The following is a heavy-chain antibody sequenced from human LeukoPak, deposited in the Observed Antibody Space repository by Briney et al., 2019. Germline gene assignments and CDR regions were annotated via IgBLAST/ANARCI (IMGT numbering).Heavy chain of an antibody. CDR1: GFTFSGHD. V-gene: IGHV3-21*01. CDR3: ARGSREHGLDS. J-gene: IGHJ4*02. D-gene: IGHD1-26*01. Sequence: GGSLRLSCAASGFTFSGHDMNWVRQAPGKGLEWVSYINSDSIYIFYADSVKGRFTTSRDYAKNSLYLQMNSLTAEDTAVYYCARGSREHGLDSWGQGTLVTVSS. CDR2: INSDSIYI.